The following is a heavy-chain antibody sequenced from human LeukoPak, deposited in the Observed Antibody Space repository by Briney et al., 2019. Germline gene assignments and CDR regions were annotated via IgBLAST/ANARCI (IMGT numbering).Heavy chain of an antibody. J-gene: IGHJ4*02. D-gene: IGHD3-22*01. V-gene: IGHV3-48*01. CDR2: ISSSSSII. CDR1: GFTFSNAW. Sequence: GGSLRLSCAASGFTFSNAWMNWVRQAPGKGLEWVSYISSSSSIIYYADSVKGRFTISRDNAKNSLYLQMNSLRVEDTAVYYCARDQGYYDSSGYSYYFDYWGQGTLVTVSS. CDR3: ARDQGYYDSSGYSYYFDY.